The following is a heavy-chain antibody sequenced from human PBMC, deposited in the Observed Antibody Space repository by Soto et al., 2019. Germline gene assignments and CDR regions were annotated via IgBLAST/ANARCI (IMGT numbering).Heavy chain of an antibody. CDR2: ISGSGGST. D-gene: IGHD4-17*01. J-gene: IGHJ5*02. V-gene: IGHV3-23*01. Sequence: PGGSLRLSCASSGFTFSSYAMSWVRQAPGKGLEWVSAISGSGGSTYYADSVKGRFTISRDNSKNTLYLQMNSLRAEDTAVYYCAKAQGYGDYSYNWFDPWGQGTLVTVSS. CDR3: AKAQGYGDYSYNWFDP. CDR1: GFTFSSYA.